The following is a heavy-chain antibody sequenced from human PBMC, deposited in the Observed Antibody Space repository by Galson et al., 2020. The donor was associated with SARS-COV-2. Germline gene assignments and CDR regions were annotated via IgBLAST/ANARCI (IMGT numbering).Heavy chain of an antibody. V-gene: IGHV4-59*01. Sequence: TSETLSLTCTVSGGSISSYYWSWIRQPPGKGLEWIGYIYYSGSTNYNPSLKSRVTISVDTSKNQFSLKLSSVTAADTAVYYCARATHWFDPWGQGTLVTVSS. D-gene: IGHD4-4*01. CDR3: ARATHWFDP. CDR2: IYYSGST. J-gene: IGHJ5*02. CDR1: GGSISSYY.